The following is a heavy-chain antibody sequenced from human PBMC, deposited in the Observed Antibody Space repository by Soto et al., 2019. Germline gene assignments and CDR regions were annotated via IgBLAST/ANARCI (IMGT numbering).Heavy chain of an antibody. CDR3: ARPRPNFGAVDS. CDR2: IHLGGTT. J-gene: IGHJ4*02. Sequence: PSETLSLTCAVSCYSITSSTFWGWIRQPPGKGLEWIGSIHLGGTTYYDPSLKSRVTILLDTSRNEFSLKLSSVTAADTAVYYCARPRPNFGAVDSWGQGALVTVSS. CDR1: CYSITSSTF. V-gene: IGHV4-38-2*01. D-gene: IGHD3-10*01.